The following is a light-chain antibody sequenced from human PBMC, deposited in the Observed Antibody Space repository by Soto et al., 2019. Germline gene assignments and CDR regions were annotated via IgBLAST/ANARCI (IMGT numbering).Light chain of an antibody. Sequence: QSALTQPASVSGSPGQSITISCTGTSSDVGGYNYVSWYQQHPGKAPKLMIYEVSKRPSGFSNRFSGSKSGNTASLTISGLQAEDEADYYCSSYTSSRTMVFGGGTKVTVL. J-gene: IGLJ2*01. V-gene: IGLV2-14*01. CDR1: SSDVGGYNY. CDR2: EVS. CDR3: SSYTSSRTMV.